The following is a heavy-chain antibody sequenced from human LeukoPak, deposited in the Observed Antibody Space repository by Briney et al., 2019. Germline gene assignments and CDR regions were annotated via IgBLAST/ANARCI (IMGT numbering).Heavy chain of an antibody. J-gene: IGHJ5*02. CDR1: GGSISSYY. Sequence: SETLPLTCSVSGGSISSYYWSWIRQPPGKGLEWIGYIYYSGSTNYNPSLKSRATISVDTSKNQFSLKLSSVTAADTAVYYCARDGSRGWFGEFGNWFDPWGQGTLVTVSS. V-gene: IGHV4-59*12. D-gene: IGHD3-10*01. CDR2: IYYSGST. CDR3: ARDGSRGWFGEFGNWFDP.